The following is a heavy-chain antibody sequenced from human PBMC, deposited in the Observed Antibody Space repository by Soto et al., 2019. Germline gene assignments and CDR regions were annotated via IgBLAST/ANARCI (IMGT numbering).Heavy chain of an antibody. J-gene: IGHJ4*02. V-gene: IGHV5-51*01. CDR2: MYPGDSDT. CDR3: ARGNRPTTYYFED. CDR1: GYSFTNYW. Sequence: PGESLKISCKASGYSFTNYWIGWVRQMPGKGLECMGIMYPGDSDTRYSPSFRGQVTISADKSISTAYLQWNSLKASDTAVYYCARGNRPTTYYFEDWGQGTLVTVSS. D-gene: IGHD1-1*01.